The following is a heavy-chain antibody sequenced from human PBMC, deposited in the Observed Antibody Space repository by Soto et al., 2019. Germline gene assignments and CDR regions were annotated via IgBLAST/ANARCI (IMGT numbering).Heavy chain of an antibody. J-gene: IGHJ4*02. CDR3: ARDRNYYGSGSSAIDY. CDR1: GFTFNTYA. CDR2: VWYDGTNK. D-gene: IGHD3-10*01. Sequence: QVQLVESGGGVVQPGTSLRLSCAASGFTFNTYAMHWVRQAPGKGLEWVAVVWYDGTNKFYVDYVKGRFTISRDNSKNMLYLQMNSLRAEDTAVYYCARDRNYYGSGSSAIDYWGQGTLVTVSS. V-gene: IGHV3-33*01.